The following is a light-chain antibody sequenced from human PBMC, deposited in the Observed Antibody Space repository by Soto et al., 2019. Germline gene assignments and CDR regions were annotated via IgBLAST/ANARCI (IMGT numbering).Light chain of an antibody. CDR3: QSYDSSLSV. J-gene: IGLJ1*01. V-gene: IGLV1-47*01. CDR1: SSNIGSNY. Sequence: QSVLTQPPSASGTPGQRVTISCSGSSSNIGSNYVYWYQQLPGTAPKLLIYRNNQRPSGVPDRFSGSKSGTSASLAITGLQAEDEADYYCQSYDSSLSVFGTGTKLTVL. CDR2: RNN.